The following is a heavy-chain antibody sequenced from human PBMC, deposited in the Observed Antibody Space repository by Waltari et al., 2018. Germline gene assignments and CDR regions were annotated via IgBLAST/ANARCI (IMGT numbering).Heavy chain of an antibody. D-gene: IGHD6-13*01. CDR2: ISSSSSYI. Sequence: ELQLVESGGGLVKPGGSLSLSCAASGFTFSSSSMNWVRQAPGKGLEWVSAISSSSSYIYYADSVKGRFTITRDNAKNSLYLQMNSLRAEDTAVYYCARGSSSWWGQGTLVTVSS. CDR1: GFTFSSSS. J-gene: IGHJ4*02. CDR3: ARGSSSW. V-gene: IGHV3-21*01.